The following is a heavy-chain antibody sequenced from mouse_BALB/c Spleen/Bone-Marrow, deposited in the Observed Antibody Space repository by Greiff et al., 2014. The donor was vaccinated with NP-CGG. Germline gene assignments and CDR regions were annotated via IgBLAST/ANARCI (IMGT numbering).Heavy chain of an antibody. CDR3: ARGRDYDVFAY. J-gene: IGHJ3*01. CDR2: IDPYDSET. CDR1: GYTFTSYW. Sequence: VQLQQSGAELVRPGASVKLSCKASGYTFTSYWMNWVKQRPEQGLGWIGRIDPYDSETHYNQKFKDKAILTVDKSSSTAYMQLSSLTSEDSAVHYCARGRDYDVFAYWGQGTLVTVSA. V-gene: IGHV1-52*01. D-gene: IGHD2-4*01.